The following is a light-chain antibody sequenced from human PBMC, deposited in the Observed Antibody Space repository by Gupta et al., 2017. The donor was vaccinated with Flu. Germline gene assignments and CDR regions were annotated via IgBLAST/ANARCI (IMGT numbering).Light chain of an antibody. V-gene: IGLV2-14*01. Sequence: QSALTQPASVSGSPVQSIAISSTGTSGDLGGSNYVSWYQQPPGKAPKLMIFEVSTRRSGVPDRFSGTKSGTTASLTITGLQAEEEADYYCNSYDDTNTLGVFGGGTKLTVL. CDR2: EVS. J-gene: IGLJ2*01. CDR3: NSYDDTNTLGV. CDR1: SGDLGGSNY.